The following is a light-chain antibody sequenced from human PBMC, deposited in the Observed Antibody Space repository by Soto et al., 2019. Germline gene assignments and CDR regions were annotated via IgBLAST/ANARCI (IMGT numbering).Light chain of an antibody. J-gene: IGKJ4*01. Sequence: DLQMAQSPSSVCASVGDRPTVAFRATQGISSWLAWYQQKPGKAPKLLIYAASRLHSGVPSRFSGSGSGTDFTLTITTLQPEDFATYSCQQSFSIPTFGGGTKVDIK. V-gene: IGKV1-12*01. CDR1: QGISSW. CDR2: AAS. CDR3: QQSFSIPT.